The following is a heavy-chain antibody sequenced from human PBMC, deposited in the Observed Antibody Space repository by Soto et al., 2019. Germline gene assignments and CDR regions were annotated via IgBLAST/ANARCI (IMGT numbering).Heavy chain of an antibody. D-gene: IGHD3-9*01. J-gene: IGHJ6*02. Sequence: ASVKVSCTASGYTFTSYDIDWVRQATGQGLEWMGWMNPNSGNTGYAQKFQGRVTMTRNTSISTAYMELSSLRSEDTAVYYCARDRVDDILTASGLKNYYYGMDVWGQGTTVTVSS. CDR1: GYTFTSYD. CDR2: MNPNSGNT. V-gene: IGHV1-8*01. CDR3: ARDRVDDILTASGLKNYYYGMDV.